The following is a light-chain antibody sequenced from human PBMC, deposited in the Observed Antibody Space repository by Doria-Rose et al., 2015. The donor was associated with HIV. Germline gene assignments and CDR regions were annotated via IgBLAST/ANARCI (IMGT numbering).Light chain of an antibody. CDR3: QQYYSYPPT. CDR1: QDISNY. Sequence: AIRMTQSPSSLSASTGDRVTITCRASQDISNYLAWYQQKPGKAPKLLIYAASTLQSGVPSRFSGSGSGTDFTLTISYLQSEDFATYYCQQYYSYPPTFGQGTKV. CDR2: AAS. V-gene: IGKV1-8*01. J-gene: IGKJ1*01.